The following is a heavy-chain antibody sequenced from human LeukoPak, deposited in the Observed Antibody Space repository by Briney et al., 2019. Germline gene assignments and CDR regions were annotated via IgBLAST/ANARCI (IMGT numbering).Heavy chain of an antibody. J-gene: IGHJ3*02. D-gene: IGHD3-22*01. CDR3: ARGGPMGPYYYDSSGYNDAFDI. Sequence: ASVKVSCKASGYTFTSYGISWVRQAPGQGLEWMGWISAYNGNTNYAQKLQGRVTMTTDTSTSTAYMELRSLGSDDTAVYYCARGGPMGPYYYDSSGYNDAFDIWGQGTMVTVSS. CDR1: GYTFTSYG. V-gene: IGHV1-18*01. CDR2: ISAYNGNT.